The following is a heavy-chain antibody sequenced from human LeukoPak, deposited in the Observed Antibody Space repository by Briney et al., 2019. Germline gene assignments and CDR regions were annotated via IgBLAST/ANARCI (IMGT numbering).Heavy chain of an antibody. J-gene: IGHJ5*02. Sequence: SETLSLTCTVSGGSISSSSYYWGWIRQPPGKGLEWIGTIYYSGSTYYNPSLKSRVTISVDTSKNQFSLKLSSVTAADTAVYYCARWVYYYDSSGYRFDPWGQGTLVTVSS. V-gene: IGHV4-39*07. CDR3: ARWVYYYDSSGYRFDP. CDR2: IYYSGST. D-gene: IGHD3-22*01. CDR1: GGSISSSSYY.